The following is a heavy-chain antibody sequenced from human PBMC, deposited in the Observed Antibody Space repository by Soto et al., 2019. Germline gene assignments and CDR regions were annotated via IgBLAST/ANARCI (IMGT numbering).Heavy chain of an antibody. CDR2: ISYDGSNK. J-gene: IGHJ4*02. V-gene: IGHV3-30*18. CDR1: GFTFSSYG. D-gene: IGHD3-22*01. Sequence: GGSLRLSCAASGFTFSSYGMHWVRQAPGKGLEWVAVISYDGSNKYYADSVKGRFTISRDNSKNTLYLQMNSLRAEDTAVYYCAKDHDSSGPDFWGQGTLVTVSS. CDR3: AKDHDSSGPDF.